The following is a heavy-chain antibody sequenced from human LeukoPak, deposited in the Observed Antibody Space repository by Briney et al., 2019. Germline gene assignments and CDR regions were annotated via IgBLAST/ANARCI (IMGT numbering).Heavy chain of an antibody. V-gene: IGHV1-2*02. CDR2: INPNSGGT. J-gene: IGHJ6*03. CDR3: ARDFLERAALRTYHIEYYYYYMDV. D-gene: IGHD3-16*02. CDR1: GYTFTGYY. Sequence: GASVKVSCKASGYTFTGYYMHWVRQAPGQGLEWMGWINPNSGGTNYAQKFQGRVTMTRDPSISTAYMELSRLRSDDTAVYYCARDFLERAALRTYHIEYYYYYMDVWGKGTTVIISS.